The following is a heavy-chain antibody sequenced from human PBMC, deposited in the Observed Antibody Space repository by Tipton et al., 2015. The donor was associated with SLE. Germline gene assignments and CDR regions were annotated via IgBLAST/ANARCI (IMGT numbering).Heavy chain of an antibody. CDR1: GDSISGYY. V-gene: IGHV4-59*01. CDR3: AGAWQGYCSGGTCYVLDY. D-gene: IGHD2-15*01. Sequence: TLSLTCTVSGDSISGYYWSGVRQPPGKGLEWIGYIDSIGTNNSNTSLKRRVAISIDTSKNQFSLKLRSVTAADTAVYYCAGAWQGYCSGGTCYVLDYWGQGTLVTVSS. J-gene: IGHJ4*02. CDR2: IDSIGTN.